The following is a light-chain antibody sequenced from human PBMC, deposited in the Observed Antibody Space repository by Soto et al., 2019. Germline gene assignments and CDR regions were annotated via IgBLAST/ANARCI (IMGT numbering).Light chain of an antibody. J-gene: IGKJ1*01. CDR2: GAS. CDR1: QSVSSN. CDR3: QHYNNWPPWT. Sequence: EIVMTQSPATLSVSPGERATLSCRASQSVSSNLAWYQQKPGQAPRLLIYGASTRATGIPARFSGSGSGTDFTLTISSLQSEDFAVYYCQHYNNWPPWTSGQGTKVEIK. V-gene: IGKV3-15*01.